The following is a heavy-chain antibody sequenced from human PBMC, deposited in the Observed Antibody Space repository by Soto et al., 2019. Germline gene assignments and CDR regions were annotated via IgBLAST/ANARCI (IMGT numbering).Heavy chain of an antibody. V-gene: IGHV4-4*02. CDR1: GGSVRAPDW. Sequence: PSETLSLTCTLSGGSVRAPDWWNWVRQSPDKGLEWIAEVHISGHSNYNPSLRSRVSVSIDSSKNQFYLNLNSVTAADTAIHYCARVRQGCSVNNCYFDPWGQGTQVTVSS. J-gene: IGHJ5*01. CDR3: ARVRQGCSVNNCYFDP. CDR2: VHISGHS. D-gene: IGHD1-1*01.